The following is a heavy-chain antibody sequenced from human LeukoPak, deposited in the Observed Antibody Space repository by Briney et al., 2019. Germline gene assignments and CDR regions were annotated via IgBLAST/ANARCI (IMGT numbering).Heavy chain of an antibody. D-gene: IGHD2-15*01. V-gene: IGHV3-48*01. J-gene: IGHJ3*02. CDR2: ISSSGSNI. Sequence: GRSLKLSCAASGFTSSIYNMNWVRQAPGKGLEWISYISSSGSNIYYADSVKGRFSISRDNAKNSLYLQMNSLRAEDTAVYYCARDGDIVVVVAATENAFDIWGQGTMVTVSS. CDR3: ARDGDIVVVVAATENAFDI. CDR1: GFTSSIYN.